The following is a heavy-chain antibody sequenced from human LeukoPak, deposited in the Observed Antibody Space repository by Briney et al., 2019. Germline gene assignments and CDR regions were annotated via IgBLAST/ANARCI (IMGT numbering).Heavy chain of an antibody. V-gene: IGHV3-9*01. CDR2: ISWNSGSI. Sequence: GRSLRLSCAASGFTFDDYAMHWVRQAPGKGLEWVSGISWNSGSIGYADSVKGRFTISRDNAKNSLYLQMNSLRAEDTALYYCAKGLRPYYYYYYMDVWGKGTTVTVSS. CDR3: AKGLRPYYYYYYMDV. CDR1: GFTFDDYA. D-gene: IGHD3-16*01. J-gene: IGHJ6*03.